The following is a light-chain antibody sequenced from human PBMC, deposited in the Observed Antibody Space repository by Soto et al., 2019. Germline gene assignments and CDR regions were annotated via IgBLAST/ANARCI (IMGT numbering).Light chain of an antibody. J-gene: IGLJ1*01. CDR3: LSYTSSGTYV. Sequence: QSALTQPASVSGSPGQSITISCTGTSSDVGNYKYVSWYQQHPGKAPKLIIYEVSNRPSGVSDRFSGSKSGNTASLTISGLQAEDETDYYCLSYTSSGTYVFGTGTKRTVL. CDR1: SSDVGNYKY. CDR2: EVS. V-gene: IGLV2-14*01.